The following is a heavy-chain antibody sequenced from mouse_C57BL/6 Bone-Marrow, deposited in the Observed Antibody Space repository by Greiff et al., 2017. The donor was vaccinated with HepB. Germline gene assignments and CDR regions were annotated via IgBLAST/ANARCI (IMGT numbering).Heavy chain of an antibody. CDR3: ARSSSSPSIYYDPAWFAY. V-gene: IGHV1-18*01. J-gene: IGHJ3*01. D-gene: IGHD2-4*01. CDR1: GYTFTDYN. CDR2: INPNNGGT. Sequence: EVQLQQSGPELVKPGASVKIPCKASGYTFTDYNMDWVKQSHGKSLEWIGDINPNNGGTIYNQKFKGKATLTVDKSSSTAYMELRSLTSEDTAVYYCARSSSSPSIYYDPAWFAYWGQGTLVTVSA.